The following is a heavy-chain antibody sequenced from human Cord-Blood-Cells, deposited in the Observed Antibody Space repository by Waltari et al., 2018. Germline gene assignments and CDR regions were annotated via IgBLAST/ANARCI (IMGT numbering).Heavy chain of an antibody. J-gene: IGHJ3*02. D-gene: IGHD2-2*01. CDR1: GYTLTELS. Sequence: QVQLVQSGAEVKKPGASVKVSCKVSGYTLTELSMHWVRQAPGKGLEWMGGFDPEDGETIYAKKFQGRVTMTEDTSTDTAYMELSSLRSEDTAVYYCATSRYCSSTSCYAFDIWGQGTMVTVSS. CDR2: FDPEDGET. CDR3: ATSRYCSSTSCYAFDI. V-gene: IGHV1-24*01.